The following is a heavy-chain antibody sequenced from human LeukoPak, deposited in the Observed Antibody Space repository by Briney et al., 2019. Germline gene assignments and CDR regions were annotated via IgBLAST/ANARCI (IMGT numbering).Heavy chain of an antibody. CDR3: AKRGVVVRVFLVGFHKEAYYFDS. CDR1: GITLSNYG. D-gene: IGHD3-16*02. CDR2: LSGSAGET. J-gene: IGHJ4*02. Sequence: RGSLRLSCGVSGITLSNYGMSWDRQAPGKGLEWVAGLSGSAGETNYADSVKGRFTISRDNSKNTLFLQMDRRRAEDTAVYFCAKRGVVVRVFLVGFHKEAYYFDSWGQGAQVTVSS. V-gene: IGHV3-23*01.